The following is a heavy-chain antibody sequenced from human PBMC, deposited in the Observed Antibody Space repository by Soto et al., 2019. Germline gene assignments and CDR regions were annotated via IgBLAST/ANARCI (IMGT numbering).Heavy chain of an antibody. V-gene: IGHV3-23*01. D-gene: IGHD3-10*01. CDR1: GFTFSSYA. Sequence: GESLKISCAASGFTFSSYAMSWVRQAPGKGLEWVSAISGSGGSTYYADSVKGRFTISRDNSKNTLYLQMNSLRAEDTAVYYCATSPAGYGSGSYYPNWFDPWGQGTLVTVSS. J-gene: IGHJ5*02. CDR2: ISGSGGST. CDR3: ATSPAGYGSGSYYPNWFDP.